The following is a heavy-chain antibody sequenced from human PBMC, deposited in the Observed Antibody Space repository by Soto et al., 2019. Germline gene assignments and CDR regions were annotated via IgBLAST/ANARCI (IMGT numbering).Heavy chain of an antibody. CDR2: TRNKANSYTT. CDR3: ARVWYSGYYLDY. V-gene: IGHV3-72*01. D-gene: IGHD5-12*01. CDR1: GFTFSDHY. Sequence: PGGSLRLSCAASGFTFSDHYMDWVRQAPGKGLEWVGRTRNKANSYTTEYAASVKGRFTISRDDSKNSLYLQMNSLKTEDTAVYYCARVWYSGYYLDYWGQGTLVTVSS. J-gene: IGHJ4*02.